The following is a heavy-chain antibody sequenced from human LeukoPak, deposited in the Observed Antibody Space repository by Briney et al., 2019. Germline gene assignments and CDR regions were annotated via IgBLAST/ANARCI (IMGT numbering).Heavy chain of an antibody. Sequence: GGSLRLSCTASGFTFSDSAIHWVRQASGRGLEWVGRIRSNADTYATAYATSVKGRFTISRDDSKNTAYLQMNGLKTEDTAIYYCTRRVDTDVVGSDCWGQGALVTVSS. V-gene: IGHV3-73*01. CDR1: GFTFSDSA. J-gene: IGHJ4*02. D-gene: IGHD5-18*01. CDR2: IRSNADTYAT. CDR3: TRRVDTDVVGSDC.